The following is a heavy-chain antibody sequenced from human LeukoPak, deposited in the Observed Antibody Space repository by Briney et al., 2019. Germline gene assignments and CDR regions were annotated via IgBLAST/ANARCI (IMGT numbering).Heavy chain of an antibody. CDR1: GGSISSYY. J-gene: IGHJ4*02. V-gene: IGHV4-4*07. Sequence: KTSETLSLTCTVYGGSISSYYWSWIRQPARKGLEWIGRIYTSGSTNYNPSLKSRVTISVDKSKNQFSLKLSSVTAADTAVYYCAMELAVAGLESTFDYWGQGTLVTVSS. D-gene: IGHD6-19*01. CDR3: AMELAVAGLESTFDY. CDR2: IYTSGST.